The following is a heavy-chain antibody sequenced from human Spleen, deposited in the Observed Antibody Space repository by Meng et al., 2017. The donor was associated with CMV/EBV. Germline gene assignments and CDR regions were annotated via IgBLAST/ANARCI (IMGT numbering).Heavy chain of an antibody. D-gene: IGHD3-10*01. J-gene: IGHJ4*02. CDR3: ARSRAQGSGSSSY. CDR2: INPSGGST. Sequence: KAAGYPFTSFYLHWVRQAPGQGLEWMGVINPSGGSTTYARRFQGRVTMTRDTSTNTVYMELSSLRLEDTAVYYCARSRAQGSGSSSYWGQGTLVTVSS. V-gene: IGHV1-46*01. CDR1: GYPFTSFY.